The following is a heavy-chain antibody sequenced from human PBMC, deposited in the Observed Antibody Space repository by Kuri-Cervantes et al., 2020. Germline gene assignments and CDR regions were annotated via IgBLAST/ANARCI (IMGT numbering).Heavy chain of an antibody. CDR1: GFTFSSYW. CDR3: ARGHIAARPFVMDV. Sequence: GGPLRPPCEAFGFTFSSYWMSWVRKAPGKGLEWVANIRQDGSEKYEVDSVKGRFTIARDNAKNSLYLQMNNLRAEDTAVYYCARGHIAARPFVMDVWGKGTTVTVSS. CDR2: IRQDGSEK. J-gene: IGHJ6*04. D-gene: IGHD6-6*01. V-gene: IGHV3-7*04.